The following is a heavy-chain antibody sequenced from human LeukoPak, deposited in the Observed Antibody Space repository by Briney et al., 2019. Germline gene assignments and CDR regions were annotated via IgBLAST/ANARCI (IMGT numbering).Heavy chain of an antibody. J-gene: IGHJ4*02. Sequence: PSETLSLTCTVSGGSLDSIYWSWIRQPPGKGLEYIGYIYYSGTTNYDPSLKGRVTISVDMSKNQFSLRLISVTAADTAVYYCARDPPRKGALDFWGQGTLVTVSS. CDR1: GGSLDSIY. V-gene: IGHV4-59*01. D-gene: IGHD3-16*01. CDR3: ARDPPRKGALDF. CDR2: IYYSGTT.